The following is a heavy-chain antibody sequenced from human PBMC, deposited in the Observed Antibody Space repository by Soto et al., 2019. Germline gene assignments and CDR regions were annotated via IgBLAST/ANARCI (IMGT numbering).Heavy chain of an antibody. Sequence: KTSETLSLTCTVSGGSISSYYWSWIRQPPGKGLEWIGYIYYSGSTNYNPSLKSRVTISVDTSKNQFSLKLSSVTAADTAVYYCARDRTYYYYDSSGYFDYWGQGTLVTVSS. D-gene: IGHD3-22*01. V-gene: IGHV4-59*01. CDR1: GGSISSYY. CDR2: IYYSGST. J-gene: IGHJ4*02. CDR3: ARDRTYYYYDSSGYFDY.